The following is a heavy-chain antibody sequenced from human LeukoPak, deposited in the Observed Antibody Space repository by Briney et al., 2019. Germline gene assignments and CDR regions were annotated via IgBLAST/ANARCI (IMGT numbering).Heavy chain of an antibody. CDR3: ARDPAAAENAFDI. V-gene: IGHV4-59*12. J-gene: IGHJ3*02. CDR1: GGSISTYY. Sequence: PSETLSLTCTVSGGSISTYYWSWIRQPPGKGLEWIGYIYYSGGTNYNPSLKSRVTISLDTSKNQFSLKLSSVTAADTAVYYCARDPAAAENAFDIWGQGTMVTVSS. D-gene: IGHD6-13*01. CDR2: IYYSGGT.